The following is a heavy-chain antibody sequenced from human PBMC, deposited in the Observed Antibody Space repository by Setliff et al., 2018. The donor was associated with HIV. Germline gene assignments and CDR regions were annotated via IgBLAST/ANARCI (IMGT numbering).Heavy chain of an antibody. CDR1: GYMILGYK. CDR2: ISPDNGAA. V-gene: IGHV1-2*06. CDR3: ARPRVFDSFDV. Sequence: SGPTLVNPPASVKVSCKAIGYMILGYKMSWVRQAPGQGLEWIGRISPDNGAAEYAPKFQGRVRMTLDTSISTAYLEIPRLTSDDAAVYYCARPRVFDSFDVWGQGTLVTVSS. J-gene: IGHJ3*01.